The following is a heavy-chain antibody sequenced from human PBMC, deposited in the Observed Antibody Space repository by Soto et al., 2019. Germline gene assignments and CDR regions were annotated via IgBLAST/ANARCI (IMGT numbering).Heavy chain of an antibody. J-gene: IGHJ5*02. Sequence: PGGSLRLSCAASGFTFSGYGMSWVRQAPGEGLEWVSAISRNGGSTNYADSVKGRFTISRDNSKNTLYLQMNSLRAEDTAVYYCAKGESSVSARDFDPWGQGTLVTVSS. CDR3: AKGESSVSARDFDP. CDR2: ISRNGGST. V-gene: IGHV3-23*01. CDR1: GFTFSGYG. D-gene: IGHD3-22*01.